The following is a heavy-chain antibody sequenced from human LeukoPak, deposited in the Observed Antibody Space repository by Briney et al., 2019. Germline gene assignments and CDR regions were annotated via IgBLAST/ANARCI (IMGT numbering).Heavy chain of an antibody. J-gene: IGHJ4*02. CDR1: GGSISSYY. CDR2: IYYSGST. V-gene: IGHV4-59*01. CDR3: ARDPLYYYDSSGYCDY. D-gene: IGHD3-22*01. Sequence: SETLSLTCTVSGGSISSYYWSWIRQPPGKGLEWIGYIYYSGSTNYNPSLKSRVTISVDTSKNQFSLKLSSVTAADTAVYYCARDPLYYYDSSGYCDYWGQGTLVTVSS.